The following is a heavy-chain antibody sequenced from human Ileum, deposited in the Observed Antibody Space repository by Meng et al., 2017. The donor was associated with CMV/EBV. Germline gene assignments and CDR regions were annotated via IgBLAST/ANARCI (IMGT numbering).Heavy chain of an antibody. CDR3: AREGAGY. CDR2: IYSGGIT. D-gene: IGHD3-16*01. J-gene: IGHJ4*02. CDR1: GFIVSSNY. Sequence: DVQLVESGGGLVQPGGSLGLSCAASGFIVSSNYMSWVRQPPGKGLEWVSVIYSGGITYYADSVKGRFTISRDNSKNTLFLQMNSLRAEDTAVYYCAREGAGYWGQGTLVTVSS. V-gene: IGHV3-66*01.